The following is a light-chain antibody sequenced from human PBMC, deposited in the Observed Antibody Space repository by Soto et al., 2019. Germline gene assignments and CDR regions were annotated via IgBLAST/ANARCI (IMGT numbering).Light chain of an antibody. J-gene: IGKJ5*01. V-gene: IGKV3-15*01. Sequence: EIVLTQSPGTLSLSPGERATLSFSASQSVGSSHLAWYQQKPGQAPRLLIYGASTRATGIPARFSGSGSGTEFTLTISSLQSEDFAVYYCQQYNNWPPITFGQGTRLEIK. CDR3: QQYNNWPPIT. CDR1: QSVGSSH. CDR2: GAS.